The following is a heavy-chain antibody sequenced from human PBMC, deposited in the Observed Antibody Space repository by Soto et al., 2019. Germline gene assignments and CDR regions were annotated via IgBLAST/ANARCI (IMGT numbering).Heavy chain of an antibody. CDR1: GFTFSSYA. CDR3: AKLRFAQSIAARGAYFDY. J-gene: IGHJ4*02. Sequence: GGSLRLSCAASGFTFSSYAMSWVRQAPGKGLEWVSAISGSGGSTYYADSVKGRFTISRDNSKNTLYLQMNSLRAEDTAVYYCAKLRFAQSIAARGAYFDYWGQGTLVTVSS. CDR2: ISGSGGST. D-gene: IGHD6-6*01. V-gene: IGHV3-23*01.